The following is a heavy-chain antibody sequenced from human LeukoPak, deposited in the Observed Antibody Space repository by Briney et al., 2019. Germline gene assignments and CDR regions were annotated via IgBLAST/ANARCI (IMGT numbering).Heavy chain of an antibody. CDR1: GFTFSSYG. CDR3: AKDLYSDSDY. Sequence: GGSLRLSCAASGFTFSSYGMHWVRQAPGKGLEWVAFIRYDGSNKYYADSVKGRFTISRDNSKNTLYLQMNSLRHEDTAVYYCAKDLYSDSDYWGQGVLVTVSS. V-gene: IGHV3-30*02. D-gene: IGHD4-17*01. CDR2: IRYDGSNK. J-gene: IGHJ4*02.